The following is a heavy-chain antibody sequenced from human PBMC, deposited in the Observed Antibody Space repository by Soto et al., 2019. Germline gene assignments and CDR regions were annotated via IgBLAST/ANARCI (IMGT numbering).Heavy chain of an antibody. CDR3: AHIVVAGLGYYFDY. Sequence: QITLKESGPTLVKPTQTLTLTCTFPGFSLSITRMAVGWIRQPPGKALECLALIYWDDDNRYSPFLKSRLTITKDTSKNQVVLTMSNMDPVDTARYYCAHIVVAGLGYYFDYWGQGTLVTVSS. CDR2: IYWDDDN. D-gene: IGHD6-19*01. J-gene: IGHJ4*02. V-gene: IGHV2-5*02. CDR1: GFSLSITRMA.